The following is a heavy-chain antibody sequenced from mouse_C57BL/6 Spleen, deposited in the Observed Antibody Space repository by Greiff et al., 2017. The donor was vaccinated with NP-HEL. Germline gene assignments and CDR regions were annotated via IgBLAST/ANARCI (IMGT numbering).Heavy chain of an antibody. Sequence: VQLQQSGPELVKPGASVKISCKASGYTFTDYYMNWVKQSHGKSLEWIGDINPNNGGTSYNQKFKGKATLTVDKSSSTAYMELRSLTSEDSAVYYCASFYYYGSGAYWGQGTLVTVSA. CDR2: INPNNGGT. D-gene: IGHD1-1*01. V-gene: IGHV1-26*01. CDR1: GYTFTDYY. CDR3: ASFYYYGSGAY. J-gene: IGHJ3*01.